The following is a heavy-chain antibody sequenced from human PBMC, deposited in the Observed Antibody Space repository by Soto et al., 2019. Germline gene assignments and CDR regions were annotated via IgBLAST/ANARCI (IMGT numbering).Heavy chain of an antibody. CDR1: GDSVSSNSAA. V-gene: IGHV6-1*01. J-gene: IGHJ6*02. Sequence: SQTLSLTCAISGDSVSSNSAAWNWIRQSPSRGLEWLGRTYYRSKWYNDYAVSVKSRITINPDTSKNQFSLQLNSVTPEDTAVYYCARDCNSISPPYYYYGMDVWGQATTVTVSS. CDR3: ARDCNSISPPYYYYGMDV. CDR2: TYYRSKWYN.